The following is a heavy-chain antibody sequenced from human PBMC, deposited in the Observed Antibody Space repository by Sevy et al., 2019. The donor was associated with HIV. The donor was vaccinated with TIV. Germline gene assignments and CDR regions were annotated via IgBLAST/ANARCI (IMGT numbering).Heavy chain of an antibody. V-gene: IGHV1-46*03. CDR2: INPSGGTT. D-gene: IGHD5-12*01. CDR3: TRDRFSGYGFDY. J-gene: IGHJ4*02. CDR1: GYTFTNYY. Sequence: ASVKVSCKASGYTFTNYYMHWVRQAPGQELEWMGIINPSGGTTTYPQKFQGRVTMTRDTSTSTVYMELSSLRSEDTALYYCTRDRFSGYGFDYWGQGTLVTVSS.